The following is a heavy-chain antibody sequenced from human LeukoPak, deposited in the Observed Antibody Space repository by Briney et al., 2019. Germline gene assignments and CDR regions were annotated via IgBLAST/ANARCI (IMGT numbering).Heavy chain of an antibody. V-gene: IGHV4-59*01. CDR3: ARGEDFERYYLAY. CDR1: GASISSYY. Sequence: SETLSLTCTASGASISSYYWSWIRQPPGQGLEWIGYIYASGNTNSNPSLKSRVTMSVDTSNDQFSLMLTSVTAADTAVYFCARGEDFERYYLAYWGQGTLVTVSS. J-gene: IGHJ4*02. CDR2: IYASGNT. D-gene: IGHD3-9*01.